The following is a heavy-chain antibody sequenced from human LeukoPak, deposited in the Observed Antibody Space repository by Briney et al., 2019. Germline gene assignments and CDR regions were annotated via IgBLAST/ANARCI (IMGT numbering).Heavy chain of an antibody. D-gene: IGHD6-13*01. V-gene: IGHV1-2*02. CDR2: MSPNSGVQ. CDR1: GYTFAGYY. Sequence: ASVKVSCKPSGYTFAGYYIHWGRQAPGQRLEWLGGMSPNSGVQKYAQKFPARFTTTRDTSVNTVYMELSGLKSDDTCAYYCAREVGYSTSWYGRFDPWGQGTVVTVSS. J-gene: IGHJ5*02. CDR3: AREVGYSTSWYGRFDP.